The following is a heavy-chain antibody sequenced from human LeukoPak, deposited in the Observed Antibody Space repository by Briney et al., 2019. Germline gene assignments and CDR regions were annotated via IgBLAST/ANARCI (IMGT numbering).Heavy chain of an antibody. J-gene: IGHJ4*02. V-gene: IGHV3-23*01. D-gene: IGHD3-16*01. CDR1: GFTFSDYY. CDR3: AKDLIWGRGFDY. Sequence: GGSLRLSCAASGFTFSDYYMSWIRQAPGKGLEWVSAISGSGGSTYYADSVKGRFTISRDNSNNTLYLQMNSQRAEDTAVYYCAKDLIWGRGFDYWGQGTLVTVSS. CDR2: ISGSGGST.